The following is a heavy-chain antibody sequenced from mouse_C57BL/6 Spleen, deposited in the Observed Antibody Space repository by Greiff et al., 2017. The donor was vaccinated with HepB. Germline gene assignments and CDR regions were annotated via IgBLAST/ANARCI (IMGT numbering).Heavy chain of an antibody. CDR2: IHPNSGST. Sequence: QVQLQQPGAELVKPGASVKLSCKASGYTFTSYWMHWVKQRPGQGLEWIGMIHPNSGSTNYNEKFKSKATLTVDKSSSTAYMQLSSLTSEDSAVYDCSRGENSNCNYWYFDVWGKGTTVTVSS. CDR1: GYTFTSYW. D-gene: IGHD2-5*01. CDR3: SRGENSNCNYWYFDV. V-gene: IGHV1-64*01. J-gene: IGHJ1*03.